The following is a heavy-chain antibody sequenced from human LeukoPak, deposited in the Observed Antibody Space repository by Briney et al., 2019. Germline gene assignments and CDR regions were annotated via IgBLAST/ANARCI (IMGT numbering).Heavy chain of an antibody. CDR3: AKYCTSTSCYGAFDI. CDR2: ISTSGGST. CDR1: GFTFNDYA. D-gene: IGHD2-2*01. V-gene: IGHV3-23*01. Sequence: PGGSLRLSCAASGFTFNDYAMSWVRQAPGKGLEWVSAISTSGGSTYYADSVKGRFTISRDNSKNTLYVQMNSLRAEDTAVYYCAKYCTSTSCYGAFDIWGQGTMVTVSS. J-gene: IGHJ3*02.